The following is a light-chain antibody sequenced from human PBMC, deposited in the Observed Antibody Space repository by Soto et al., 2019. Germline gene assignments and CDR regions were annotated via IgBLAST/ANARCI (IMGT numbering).Light chain of an antibody. CDR3: LQKYFYPFT. Sequence: AIQMTQSPSSLSASVGDRVTITCPASQGIRNDLDWFQQKPWKAPKLLIYAASNLQSGVPARFSGSGSGTDFTLTISSLQPEDFATYYCLQKYFYPFTFGPGTKVDIK. V-gene: IGKV1-6*01. J-gene: IGKJ3*01. CDR2: AAS. CDR1: QGIRND.